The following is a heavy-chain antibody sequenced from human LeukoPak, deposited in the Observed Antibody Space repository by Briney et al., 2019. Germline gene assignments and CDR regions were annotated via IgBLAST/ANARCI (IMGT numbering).Heavy chain of an antibody. D-gene: IGHD1-14*01. J-gene: IGHJ5*02. CDR2: IIPILGIT. Sequence: VASVKVSCKASGGTFSSYAFSWVRQAPGQGLEWMGRIIPILGITNYAQKFQGRVTITADKSTSTAYMELRSLRSDDTAVYYCARVFGNWFDPWGQETLVTVSS. V-gene: IGHV1-69*04. CDR3: ARVFGNWFDP. CDR1: GGTFSSYA.